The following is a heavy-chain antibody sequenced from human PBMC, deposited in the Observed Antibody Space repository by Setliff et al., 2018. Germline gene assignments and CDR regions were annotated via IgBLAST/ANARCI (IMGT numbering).Heavy chain of an antibody. CDR2: IYHSGST. CDR1: GGSISSSNW. J-gene: IGHJ4*02. Sequence: SETLSLTCAVSGGSISSSNWWSWVRQPPGKGLEWIGEIYHSGSTYYNPSLKSRVTISVDTSKNQFSLRLTSVTAADTAVYYCARASHYYDTSLRPHFDSWGQGTLVTVSS. D-gene: IGHD3-22*01. CDR3: ARASHYYDTSLRPHFDS. V-gene: IGHV4-4*02.